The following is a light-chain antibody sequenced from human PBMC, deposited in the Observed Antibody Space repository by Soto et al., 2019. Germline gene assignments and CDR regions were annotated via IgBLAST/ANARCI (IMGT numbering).Light chain of an antibody. J-gene: IGLJ1*01. CDR1: SSDVGGYNY. Sequence: QSALTQPPSASGSPGQSVTISCTGTSSDVGGYNYVSWYQQHPGKAPKLMIYEVSKRPSGVPDRFSGSKSGNTASLTVSGLQAEDEADYYCSSYAGSSNYVFGTGTKVHRP. CDR2: EVS. CDR3: SSYAGSSNYV. V-gene: IGLV2-8*01.